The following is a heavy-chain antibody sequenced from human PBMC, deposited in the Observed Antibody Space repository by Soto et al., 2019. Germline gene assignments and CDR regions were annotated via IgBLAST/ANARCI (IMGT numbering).Heavy chain of an antibody. CDR2: IYYSGST. Sequence: QVQLQESGPGLVKPSQTLSLTCTVSGGSISSGGYYWSWIRQHPGKGLEWIGYIYYSGSTYYNPSLKSRVTISVDTSKNQFSLKLSSVTAADTAVYYCARAPRELITMVRGVITTSAFDIWGQGTMVTVSS. V-gene: IGHV4-31*03. CDR1: GGSISSGGYY. J-gene: IGHJ3*02. D-gene: IGHD3-10*01. CDR3: ARAPRELITMVRGVITTSAFDI.